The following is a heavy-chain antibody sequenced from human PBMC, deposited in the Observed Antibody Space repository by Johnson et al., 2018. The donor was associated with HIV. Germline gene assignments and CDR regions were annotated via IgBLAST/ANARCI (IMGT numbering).Heavy chain of an antibody. D-gene: IGHD4-17*01. CDR2: ISGGGGRT. CDR1: GFTFTFGTYA. Sequence: VQLVESGGGVVRPGGSLRLSCAASGFTFTFGTYAMSWVRQAPGKGLEWVSIISGGGGRTYYVDSVKGRFTISRDNSKNTLYLQMNSLRAEDTAVYYCARDHLRCAFDIWGQGTMVTVSS. J-gene: IGHJ3*02. CDR3: ARDHLRCAFDI. V-gene: IGHV3-23*04.